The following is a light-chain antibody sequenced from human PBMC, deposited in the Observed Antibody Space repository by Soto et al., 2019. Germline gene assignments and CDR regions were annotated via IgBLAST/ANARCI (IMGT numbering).Light chain of an antibody. V-gene: IGKV1-39*01. J-gene: IGKJ1*01. Sequence: DIQMTQSPSSLSASVGDRVTITCRASQTIVTYLNWYQQKPGTAPKLLIYGASTLQSEVPSRFSASGSGTDFTLTISSLQPEDFATYYCQQSYSSPRTFGQGTKVEL. CDR1: QTIVTY. CDR3: QQSYSSPRT. CDR2: GAS.